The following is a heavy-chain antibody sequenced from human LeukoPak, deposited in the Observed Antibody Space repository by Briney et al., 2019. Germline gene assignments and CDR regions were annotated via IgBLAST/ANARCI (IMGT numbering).Heavy chain of an antibody. Sequence: SETLSLTCAVYGGSFSGYYWSWIRQPPGKGLEWIGEINHSGSTNYNPSLKSRVTISVDTSKNQFSLKLSSVTAADTAVNYCARRARPGKRTRIDYWGQGTLVTVSS. CDR2: INHSGST. CDR1: GGSFSGYY. V-gene: IGHV4-34*01. CDR3: ARRARPGKRTRIDY. J-gene: IGHJ4*02. D-gene: IGHD1-1*01.